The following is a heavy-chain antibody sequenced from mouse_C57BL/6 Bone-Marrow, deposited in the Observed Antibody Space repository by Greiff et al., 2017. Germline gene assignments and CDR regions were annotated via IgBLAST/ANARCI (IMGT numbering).Heavy chain of an antibody. V-gene: IGHV1-72*01. CDR2: IDPNSGGT. CDR1: GYTFTSYW. D-gene: IGHD1-1*01. Sequence: QVQLQQSGAELVKPGASVKLSCKASGYTFTSYWMHWVKQRPGRGLAWIGRIDPNSGGTKYNEKFKSQATLTVDKPSSTAYMDHRDLTSEDSAVYYSARIYGSSYGYAMDYWGQGTSVTVSS. J-gene: IGHJ4*01. CDR3: ARIYGSSYGYAMDY.